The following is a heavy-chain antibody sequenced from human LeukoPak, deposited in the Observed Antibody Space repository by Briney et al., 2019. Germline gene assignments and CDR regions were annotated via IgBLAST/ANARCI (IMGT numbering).Heavy chain of an antibody. Sequence: ASVKVSCKASGYTFTSYYMHWVRQAPGQGLEWMGIINPSGGSTSYAQKFQGRVTMTRDTSTSTVYMELSSLRSEDSAVYYCARDSRFGELGRGYYYYYMDVWGKGTTVTVSS. V-gene: IGHV1-46*01. D-gene: IGHD3-10*01. CDR2: INPSGGST. CDR3: ARDSRFGELGRGYYYYYMDV. J-gene: IGHJ6*03. CDR1: GYTFTSYY.